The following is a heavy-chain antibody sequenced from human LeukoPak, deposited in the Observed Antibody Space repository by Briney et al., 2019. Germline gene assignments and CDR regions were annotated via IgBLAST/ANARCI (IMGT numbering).Heavy chain of an antibody. D-gene: IGHD3-22*01. CDR3: TTETNYYDSSGYYYNFDY. V-gene: IGHV3-15*01. CDR2: IKSKTDGGTT. CDR1: GFTVSSSY. Sequence: GGSLRLSCAASGFTVSSSYMSWVRQAPGKGLEWVGRIKSKTDGGTTDYAAPVKGRFTISRDDSKNTLYLQMNSLKTEDTAVYYCTTETNYYDSSGYYYNFDYWGQGTLVTVSS. J-gene: IGHJ4*02.